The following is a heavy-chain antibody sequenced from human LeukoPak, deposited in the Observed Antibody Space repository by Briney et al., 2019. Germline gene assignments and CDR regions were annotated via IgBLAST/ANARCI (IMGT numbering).Heavy chain of an antibody. Sequence: GGSLRLSCAASGFTVSSNYMSWVRHAPGRGLEWVSVIYSGGSTYYADSVKGRFAISRDNSKNTLYLQMNSLRAEDTAVYYCASGDDSSGYYYGLGYWGQGTLVTVSS. CDR3: ASGDDSSGYYYGLGY. CDR2: IYSGGST. CDR1: GFTVSSNY. D-gene: IGHD3-22*01. V-gene: IGHV3-53*01. J-gene: IGHJ4*02.